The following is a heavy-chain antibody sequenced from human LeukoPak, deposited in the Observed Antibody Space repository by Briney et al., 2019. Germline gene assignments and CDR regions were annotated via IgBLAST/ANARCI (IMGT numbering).Heavy chain of an antibody. CDR1: GFTFSNYG. V-gene: IGHV3-21*01. J-gene: IGHJ3*02. D-gene: IGHD6-13*01. Sequence: GGSLRLSCAVSGFTFSNYGMHWVRQAPGKGLEWVSSISSSSSYIYYADSVKGRFTISRDNAKNSLYLQMNSLRAEDTAVYYCARDVSGSSSYIHAFDIWGQGTMVTVSS. CDR3: ARDVSGSSSYIHAFDI. CDR2: ISSSSSYI.